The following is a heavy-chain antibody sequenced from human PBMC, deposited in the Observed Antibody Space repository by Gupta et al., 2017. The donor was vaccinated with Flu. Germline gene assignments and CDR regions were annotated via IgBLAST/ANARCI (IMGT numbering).Heavy chain of an antibody. D-gene: IGHD5-18*01. CDR3: ARGTAMGGKGMDV. CDR2: ISSSSSYI. V-gene: IGHV3-21*01. CDR1: GFTFSSYS. J-gene: IGHJ6*02. Sequence: EVQLVESGGGLVKPGGSLRLSCAASGFTFSSYSMTWVRQAPGKGLEWVSSISSSSSYIYYADSVKGRFTISRDNAKNSLYLQMNSLRAEDTAVYYCARGTAMGGKGMDVWGQGTTVTVAS.